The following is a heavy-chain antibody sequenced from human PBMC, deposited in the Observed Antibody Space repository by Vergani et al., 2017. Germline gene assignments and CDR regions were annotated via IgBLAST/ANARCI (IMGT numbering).Heavy chain of an antibody. CDR3: ASKRGACRAAYCHSYDF. CDR2: MDYSGST. D-gene: IGHD2-15*01. V-gene: IGHV4-39*01. CDR1: GDSVISTDYH. J-gene: IGHJ4*02. Sequence: QVQLQESGPGLVKPSETLSLTCTVSGDSVISTDYHWGWIRQPPGKWLEWIGSMDYSGSTSYNPSLESRISISFETPKNQFSLRLTSVTAADTAVYYCASKRGACRAAYCHSYDFWGPGTLVTVSS.